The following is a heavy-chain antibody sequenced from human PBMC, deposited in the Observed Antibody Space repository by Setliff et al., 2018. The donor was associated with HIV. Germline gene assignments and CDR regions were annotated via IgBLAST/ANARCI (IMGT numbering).Heavy chain of an antibody. Sequence: GVLRLSCAASEFTFSSYAMNWVRQAPGKGLEWVSAISGSGDTTYYADSVKGRFTISRDDSKNTLYLQMHGLRADDTAVYYCAKTLPTLYPPHDYYFAMDVWGQGTTVTVSS. J-gene: IGHJ6*02. CDR3: AKTLPTLYPPHDYYFAMDV. D-gene: IGHD2-15*01. V-gene: IGHV3-23*01. CDR2: ISGSGDTT. CDR1: EFTFSSYA.